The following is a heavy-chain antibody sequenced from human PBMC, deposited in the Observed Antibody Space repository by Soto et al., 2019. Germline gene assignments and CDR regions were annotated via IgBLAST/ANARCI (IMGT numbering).Heavy chain of an antibody. D-gene: IGHD1-1*01. CDR3: AIGGLPYKWNSVHFDY. Sequence: ASVKVSCKASGYTFTGYYMHWVRQAPGQGLEWMGWINPNSGGTNYAQKFQGWVTMTRDTSISTAYMELSRLRSDDTAVYYCAIGGLPYKWNSVHFDYWGRGTLVTVSS. CDR1: GYTFTGYY. CDR2: INPNSGGT. V-gene: IGHV1-2*04. J-gene: IGHJ4*02.